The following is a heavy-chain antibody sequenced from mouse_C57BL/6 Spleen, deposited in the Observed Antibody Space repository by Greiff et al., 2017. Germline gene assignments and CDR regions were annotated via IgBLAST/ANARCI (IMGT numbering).Heavy chain of an antibody. V-gene: IGHV5-17*01. CDR2: ISSGSSTI. CDR1: GFTFSDYG. CDR3: AKLGRQYYCAIDY. D-gene: IGHD4-1*01. J-gene: IGHJ4*01. Sequence: EVMLVESGGGLVKPGGSLKLSCAASGFTFSDYGMNWVRQAPEKGLEWVAYISSGSSTIYYAEPVKGRFTISRDNAQNTLFLQMTSLRSYDTAMYYCAKLGRQYYCAIDYWGQGTLVTVSA.